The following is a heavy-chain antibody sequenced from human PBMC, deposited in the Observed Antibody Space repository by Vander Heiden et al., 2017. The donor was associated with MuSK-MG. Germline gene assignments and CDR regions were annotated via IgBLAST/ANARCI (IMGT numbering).Heavy chain of an antibody. J-gene: IGHJ6*02. Sequence: QVQLVQSGAEVKKPGSSVKFSCKASGGPFSRYAISWVRQAPGQGLEWMVWIIPIFGTANYAQKFQGRVTITADESTSTAYMELSSLRSEDTAVYYCARERYSGYDPMGLADYYYYGMDVWGQGTTVTVSS. CDR2: IIPIFGTA. V-gene: IGHV1-69*01. CDR1: GGPFSRYA. D-gene: IGHD5-12*01. CDR3: ARERYSGYDPMGLADYYYYGMDV.